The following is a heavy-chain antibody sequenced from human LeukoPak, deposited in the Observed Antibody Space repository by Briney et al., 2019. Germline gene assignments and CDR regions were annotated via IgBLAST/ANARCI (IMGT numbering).Heavy chain of an antibody. CDR1: GFTFSSHA. CDR2: ISGSGGTT. CDR3: ARVAQWFGESAFDY. Sequence: GGSLRLSCAASGFTFSSHAMSWVRQAPGKGLEWVSGISGSGGTTYYADSVKGRFTISRDNAKNTLYLQMNSLRAEDTAVYYCARVAQWFGESAFDYWGQGTLVTVSS. D-gene: IGHD3-10*01. J-gene: IGHJ4*02. V-gene: IGHV3-23*01.